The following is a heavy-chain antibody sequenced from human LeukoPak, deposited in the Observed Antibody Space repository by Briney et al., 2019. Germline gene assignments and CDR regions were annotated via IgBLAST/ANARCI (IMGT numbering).Heavy chain of an antibody. CDR3: ARKYYGSGSYYYYYYMDV. CDR1: GYTFTGYY. D-gene: IGHD3-10*01. Sequence: GASVKVSCKASGYTFTGYYMHWVRQASGQGLECMGWINPNSGGTNYAQKFQGRVTMTRDTSISTAYMELSRLRSDDTAVYYCARKYYGSGSYYYYYYMDVWGKGTTVTISS. J-gene: IGHJ6*03. CDR2: INPNSGGT. V-gene: IGHV1-2*02.